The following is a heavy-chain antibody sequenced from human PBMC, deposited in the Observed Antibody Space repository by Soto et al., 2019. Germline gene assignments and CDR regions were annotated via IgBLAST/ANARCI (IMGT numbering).Heavy chain of an antibody. CDR3: ARDPSAYDLPAY. J-gene: IGHJ4*02. CDR2: IIPILGIV. V-gene: IGHV1-69*08. D-gene: IGHD5-12*01. CDR1: GGTFSSYT. Sequence: QVQLVQSGAEVKKPGSSVKVSCKASGGTFSSYTISWVRQAPGQGLEWMGRIIPILGIVNYAQKSQGRVTITADKATGTACMELSSLRAEDTAVYYCARDPSAYDLPAYWGQGTLVTVSS.